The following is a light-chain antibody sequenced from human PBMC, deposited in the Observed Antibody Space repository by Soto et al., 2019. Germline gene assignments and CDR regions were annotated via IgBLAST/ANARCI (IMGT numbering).Light chain of an antibody. CDR3: SSYAGNKNV. V-gene: IGLV2-8*01. CDR1: SSDVGGYNY. CDR2: EVS. Sequence: QSALTQPPSASGSPGQSVTISCTGTSSDVGGYNYVSWYQQHPGKAPKLMIYEVSKRPSAVPDRFSGSKSGNTASLTVSGLQADDEANYYCSSYAGNKNVFGTGTKVPV. J-gene: IGLJ1*01.